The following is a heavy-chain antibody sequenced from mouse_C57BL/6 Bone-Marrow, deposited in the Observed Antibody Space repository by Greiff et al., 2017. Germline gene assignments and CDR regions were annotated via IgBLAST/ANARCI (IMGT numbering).Heavy chain of an antibody. J-gene: IGHJ1*03. CDR3: ARGYGSSPRWYFDV. CDR2: FHPYNDDT. D-gene: IGHD1-1*01. V-gene: IGHV1-47*01. Sequence: QVQLKESGAELVKPGASVKMSCKASGYTFTTYPIEWMKQNHGKSLEWIGNFHPYNDDTKYNEKFKGKATLTVEKSSSTVYLELSRLTSDDSAVYYCARGYGSSPRWYFDVWGTGTTVTVSS. CDR1: GYTFTTYP.